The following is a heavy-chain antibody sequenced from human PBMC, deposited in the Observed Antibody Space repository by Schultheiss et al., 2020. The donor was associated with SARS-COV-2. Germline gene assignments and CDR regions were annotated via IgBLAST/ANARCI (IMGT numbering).Heavy chain of an antibody. CDR1: GFTFSSYA. J-gene: IGHJ4*02. CDR3: ARSDYIWGSFRYFFDL. D-gene: IGHD3-16*02. CDR2: ISYDGSNK. Sequence: GGSLRLSCSASGFTFSSYAMHWVRQAPGKGLEWVAVISYDGSNKYYADSVKGRFTISRDNAKNSLYLQMNSLRAEDTAVYYCARSDYIWGSFRYFFDLWGQGTLVTVSS. V-gene: IGHV3-30*07.